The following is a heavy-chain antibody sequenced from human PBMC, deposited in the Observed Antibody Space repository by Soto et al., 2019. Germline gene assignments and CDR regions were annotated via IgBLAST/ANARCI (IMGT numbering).Heavy chain of an antibody. Sequence: GGSMILSCAASGFSFSNFAMSWVRQAPGKGLEWVSSIGGGSEKIYYSDSVKGRFTISRDNSKNTLYLQMNSLRAEDTALFYCARIFGAYDYFDYWGQGTPVTVSS. CDR3: ARIFGAYDYFDY. J-gene: IGHJ4*02. D-gene: IGHD5-12*01. CDR2: IGGGSEKI. V-gene: IGHV3-23*01. CDR1: GFSFSNFA.